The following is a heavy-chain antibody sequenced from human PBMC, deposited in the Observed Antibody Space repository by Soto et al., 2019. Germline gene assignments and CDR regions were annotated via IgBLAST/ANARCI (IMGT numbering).Heavy chain of an antibody. D-gene: IGHD6-13*01. CDR1: GGTFSSYA. J-gene: IGHJ4*02. Sequence: SCKASGGTFSSYAMSWVRQAPGKGLEWVSVISGSGGSTYYADSVKGRFTISRDNSKNTLYLQMNSLRAEDTAGYYCARRGPGTYFDYWGQGTLVTVSS. CDR2: ISGSGGST. CDR3: ARRGPGTYFDY. V-gene: IGHV3-23*01.